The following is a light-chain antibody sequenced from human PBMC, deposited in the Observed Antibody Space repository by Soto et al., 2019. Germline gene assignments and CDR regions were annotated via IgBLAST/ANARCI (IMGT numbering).Light chain of an antibody. CDR1: SSDVGGYQY. CDR3: CAYAGLNNVL. V-gene: IGLV2-8*01. CDR2: AVN. Sequence: QSALTQPPSASGSPGQSVTISCTGTSSDVGGYQYVSWFQQKSGKAPKLLIYAVNERPSGVPYRFFGSKSDTTASLTVSGLQAEDEAEYYCCAYAGLNNVLFGGWTKRTVL. J-gene: IGLJ2*01.